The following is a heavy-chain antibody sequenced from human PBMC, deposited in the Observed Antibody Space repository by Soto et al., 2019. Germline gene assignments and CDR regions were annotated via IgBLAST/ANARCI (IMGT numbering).Heavy chain of an antibody. Sequence: GESLKISCQGSGYSFTSYWIGWVRQMPGKGLEWMGIIYPGDSDTRYSPSFQGQVTISADKSISTAYLQWSSLKASDTAMYYCARPVYYYDSSGFGAFDIWGQGTMVTVSS. D-gene: IGHD3-22*01. V-gene: IGHV5-51*01. CDR1: GYSFTSYW. CDR2: IYPGDSDT. J-gene: IGHJ3*02. CDR3: ARPVYYYDSSGFGAFDI.